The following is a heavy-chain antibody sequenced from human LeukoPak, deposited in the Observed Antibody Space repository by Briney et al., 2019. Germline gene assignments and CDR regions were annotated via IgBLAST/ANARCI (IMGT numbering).Heavy chain of an antibody. J-gene: IGHJ6*02. CDR1: GYTFTSYG. Sequence: ASVKVSCKASGYTFTSYGISWVRQAPGQGLEWMGWISAYNGNTNYAQKLQGRVTMTTDSSTSTAYMELRSLRSDDTAVYYCARNCRSGSYHWNRYYYGMDVWGQGTTVTVSS. V-gene: IGHV1-18*01. D-gene: IGHD1-26*01. CDR2: ISAYNGNT. CDR3: ARNCRSGSYHWNRYYYGMDV.